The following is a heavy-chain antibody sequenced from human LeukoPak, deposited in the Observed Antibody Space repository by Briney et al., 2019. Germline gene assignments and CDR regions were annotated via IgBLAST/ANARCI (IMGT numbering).Heavy chain of an antibody. CDR3: ARGVGYYYDSSGYSEVP. CDR2: ISSSSSTI. J-gene: IGHJ5*02. V-gene: IGHV3-48*01. CDR1: GFTFSSYS. D-gene: IGHD3-22*01. Sequence: PGGSLRLSCAASGFTFSSYSMNWVRQAPGKGLEWVSYISSSSSTIYYADSVEGRFTISRDNAKNSLYLQMNSLRAEDTAVYYCARGVGYYYDSSGYSEVPWGQGTLVTVSS.